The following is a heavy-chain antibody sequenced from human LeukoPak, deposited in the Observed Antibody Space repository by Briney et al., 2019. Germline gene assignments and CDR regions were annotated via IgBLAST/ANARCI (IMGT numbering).Heavy chain of an antibody. CDR3: ATDDYYDSSGYYPARH. D-gene: IGHD3-22*01. CDR1: GYTLTELS. J-gene: IGHJ4*02. CDR2: FDPEDGET. Sequence: ASVKVSCKVSGYTLTELSMHWVRQAPGKGLEWMGGFDPEDGETIYAQKFQGRVTMTEDTSTDTAYMELSSPRSEDTAVYYCATDDYYDSSGYYPARHWGQGTLVTVSS. V-gene: IGHV1-24*01.